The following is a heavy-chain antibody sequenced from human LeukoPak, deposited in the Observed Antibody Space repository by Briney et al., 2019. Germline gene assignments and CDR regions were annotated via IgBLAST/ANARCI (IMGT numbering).Heavy chain of an antibody. CDR3: ARGGSYFVH. V-gene: IGHV3-11*06. D-gene: IGHD3-16*01. CDR2: ISGSSSNT. J-gene: IGHJ4*02. CDR1: GFTFSDYY. Sequence: GGSLRLSCAASGFTFSDYYMTWIRPAPGKGLEWLSYISGSSSNTNYADSVQGRFTISRDNDKNSLYLQMNSLRAEDTAVYYCARGGSYFVHWGQGTLVTVSS.